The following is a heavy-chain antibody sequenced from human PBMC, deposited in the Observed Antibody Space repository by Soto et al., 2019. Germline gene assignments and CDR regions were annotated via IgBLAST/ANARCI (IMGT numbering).Heavy chain of an antibody. V-gene: IGHV3-33*01. D-gene: IGHD2-8*01. CDR1: GFTFSSYG. J-gene: IGHJ4*02. Sequence: GGSLRLSCAASGFTFSSYGMHWVRQAPGKGLEWVAVIWYDGSNKYYADSVKGRFTISRDNSKNTLYLQMNSLRAEDTAVYYCARDSGIVLMVYATDFDYWGQGTLVTVSS. CDR3: ARDSGIVLMVYATDFDY. CDR2: IWYDGSNK.